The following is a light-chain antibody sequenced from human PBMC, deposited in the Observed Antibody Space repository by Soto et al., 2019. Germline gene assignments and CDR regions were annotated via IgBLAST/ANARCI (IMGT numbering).Light chain of an antibody. Sequence: EIVMTQSPATLSVSPGERATLSCRASQSVSSNLAWFHQKPGQAPRLLIYGASTRATGITARFSGSGSGTEFTLTISSLQSEDFAVYYCQQYNNWPPWTFGQGTKVDIK. CDR1: QSVSSN. CDR3: QQYNNWPPWT. V-gene: IGKV3-15*01. CDR2: GAS. J-gene: IGKJ1*01.